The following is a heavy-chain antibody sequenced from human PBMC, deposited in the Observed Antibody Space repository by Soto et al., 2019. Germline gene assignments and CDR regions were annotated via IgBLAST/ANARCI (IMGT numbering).Heavy chain of an antibody. D-gene: IGHD3-10*01. J-gene: IGHJ6*03. V-gene: IGHV3-48*02. Sequence: GVPRRLAWLAWGGNFRSYTLNWVPRGPGKGLEWVSYISRSSGTLYYADSVKGRFTISRANAKNSLYLQMNSLRDEDTAVYYCVRAVSLSEMTMVIRVTSTSYMDIWCQDTT. CDR3: VRAVSLSEMTMVIRVTSTSYMDI. CDR1: GGNFRSYT. CDR2: ISRSSGTL.